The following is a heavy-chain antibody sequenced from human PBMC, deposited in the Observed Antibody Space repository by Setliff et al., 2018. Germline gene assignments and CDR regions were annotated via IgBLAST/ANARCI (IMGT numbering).Heavy chain of an antibody. V-gene: IGHV5-51*01. Sequence: PGESLKISCKASGYRFTSQWIAWVRQTPGRGLEWMGIIYPADSDTTYSPSFQGQVTISVDKSLSTAYLQWSSLKASDSGKYYCARRGYGGYIHGSFDSWGQGTLVTVSS. CDR2: IYPADSDT. D-gene: IGHD3-10*01. CDR3: ARRGYGGYIHGSFDS. J-gene: IGHJ5*01. CDR1: GYRFTSQW.